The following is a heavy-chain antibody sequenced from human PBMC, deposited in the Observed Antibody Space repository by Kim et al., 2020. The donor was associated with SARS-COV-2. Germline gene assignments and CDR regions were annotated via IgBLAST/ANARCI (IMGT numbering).Heavy chain of an antibody. Sequence: GGSLRLSCAASGFTFSNYWMTWVRQAPGKGLEWVGNIKTDGSEQYYVDSVKGRYTISRDNAKNSLYLQMNSLRAEDTAVFYCARDARGGMDVWGQGTTVSVSS. CDR1: GFTFSNYW. J-gene: IGHJ6*02. CDR2: IKTDGSEQ. V-gene: IGHV3-7*03. CDR3: ARDARGGMDV.